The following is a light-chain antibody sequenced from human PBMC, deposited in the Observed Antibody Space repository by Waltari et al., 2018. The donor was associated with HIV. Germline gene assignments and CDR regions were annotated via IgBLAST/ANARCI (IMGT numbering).Light chain of an antibody. CDR3: QVWDSSSDHYV. V-gene: IGLV3-21*04. Sequence: SYVLTQPPSVSVAPGKTARITCGGNNIGSKSVHWDQQKPGQAPVLVSYDDSDRPSGIPERFSGSNSGNTATLTISRVEAGDEADYYCQVWDSSSDHYVFGTGTKVTVL. CDR2: DDS. CDR1: NIGSKS. J-gene: IGLJ1*01.